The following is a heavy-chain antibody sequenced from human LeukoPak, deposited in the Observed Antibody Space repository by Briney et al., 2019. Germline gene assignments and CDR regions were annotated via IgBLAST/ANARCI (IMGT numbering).Heavy chain of an antibody. CDR2: IYYSGST. V-gene: IGHV4-39*01. CDR3: ANRMDTAMVRGYRGADD. J-gene: IGHJ4*02. Sequence: PSETLSLTCTVSGGSISSNNYYWDWIRQPPGKGLEWIGSIYYSGSTYYNPSLKSRVTISVDTSKNQFSLKLSSVTAADTAVYYCANRMDTAMVRGYRGADDWGQGTLVTVSS. D-gene: IGHD5-18*01. CDR1: GGSISSNNYY.